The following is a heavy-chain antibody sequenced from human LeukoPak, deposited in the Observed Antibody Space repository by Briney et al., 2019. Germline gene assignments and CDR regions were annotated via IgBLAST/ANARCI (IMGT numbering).Heavy chain of an antibody. Sequence: QPGGSLRLSCAASGFTFSSYGMHWVRQAPGKGLEWVAAISNDGNNKYYADSVKGRFTISRDNSKNTLYLQMNSLRAEDTAVYSCARAYSYGYVSPGPIDAFDIWGQGTMVTVSS. D-gene: IGHD5-18*01. CDR1: GFTFSSYG. J-gene: IGHJ3*02. CDR2: ISNDGNNK. CDR3: ARAYSYGYVSPGPIDAFDI. V-gene: IGHV3-30*03.